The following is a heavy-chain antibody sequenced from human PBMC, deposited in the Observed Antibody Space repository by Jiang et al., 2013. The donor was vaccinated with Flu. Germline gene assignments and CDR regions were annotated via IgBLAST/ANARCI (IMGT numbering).Heavy chain of an antibody. CDR2: IYWDDDK. CDR1: GFSLTTSGVG. V-gene: IGHV2-5*02. Sequence: KPTQTLTLTCTFSGFSLTTSGVGVGWIRQPPGKALEWLALIYWDDDKRYSPSLKSRLTITKDTSKNQVVLTMTNMDPVDTATYYCAHRQRHRSCSGSNCPYYFDYWGQGTLVTVSS. CDR3: AHRQRHRSCSGSNCPYYFDY. J-gene: IGHJ4*02. D-gene: IGHD2-15*01.